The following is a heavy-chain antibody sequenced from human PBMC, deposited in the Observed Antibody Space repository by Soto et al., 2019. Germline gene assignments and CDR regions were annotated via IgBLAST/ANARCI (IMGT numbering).Heavy chain of an antibody. Sequence: QEELQESGPGLMKPSGTLSLTCAVSGGSITSNWWSWVRQPPGKGLEWIAEIFHTGSANYNPSLMGRLTISMDKSRNHLSLNLNSVTAADTAVYYCARHIAVSGTRGFDHWGQGTLVTVSS. D-gene: IGHD2-21*01. CDR3: ARHIAVSGTRGFDH. CDR1: GGSITSNW. CDR2: IFHTGSA. V-gene: IGHV4-4*02. J-gene: IGHJ4*02.